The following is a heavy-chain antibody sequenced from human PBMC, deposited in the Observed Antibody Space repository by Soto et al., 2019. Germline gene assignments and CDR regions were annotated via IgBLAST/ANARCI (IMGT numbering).Heavy chain of an antibody. D-gene: IGHD3-22*01. Sequence: EVQLLESGGGLVQPGGSLRLSCAASGFTFSGYAMSWVRQAPGKGLEWVSAISGSGGSTYYADSVKGRFTISRDNSKNTLYLQMNSLRAEDTAVYYCAKEGSSGYYLTEYFQHWGQGTLVTVSS. CDR3: AKEGSSGYYLTEYFQH. J-gene: IGHJ1*01. V-gene: IGHV3-23*01. CDR1: GFTFSGYA. CDR2: ISGSGGST.